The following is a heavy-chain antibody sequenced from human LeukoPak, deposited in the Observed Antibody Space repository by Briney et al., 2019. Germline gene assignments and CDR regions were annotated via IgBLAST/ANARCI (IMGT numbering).Heavy chain of an antibody. CDR3: ASHDYDSSDYYYDFDY. J-gene: IGHJ4*02. CDR1: GFTVSSNY. CDR2: IYSGGST. D-gene: IGHD3-22*01. V-gene: IGHV3-66*04. Sequence: GGSLRLSCAASGFTVSSNYMSWVRQAPGKGLEWVSVIYSGGSTYYADSVKGRFTISGDNSKNTLYLQMNSLRAEDTAVYYCASHDYDSSDYYYDFDYWGQGTLVTVSS.